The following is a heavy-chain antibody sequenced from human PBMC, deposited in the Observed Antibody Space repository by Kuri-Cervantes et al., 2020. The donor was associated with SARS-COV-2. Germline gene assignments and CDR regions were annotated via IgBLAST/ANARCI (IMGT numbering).Heavy chain of an antibody. Sequence: GESLKISCAASGFTFSNAWMNWVRQAPGKGLEWVSSISSNSSYIYYADSVKGRFTISGDNAKNSLYLQMNSLRAEDTAVYYCARHVLRFLEWRPSYYYYGMDVWGQGTTVTVSS. CDR3: ARHVLRFLEWRPSYYYYGMDV. CDR1: GFTFSNAW. CDR2: ISSNSSYI. J-gene: IGHJ6*02. V-gene: IGHV3-21*04. D-gene: IGHD3-3*01.